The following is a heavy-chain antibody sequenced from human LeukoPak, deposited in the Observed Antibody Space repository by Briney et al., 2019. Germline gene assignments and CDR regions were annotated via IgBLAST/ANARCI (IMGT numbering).Heavy chain of an antibody. V-gene: IGHV3-23*01. CDR1: GLTFSTYA. J-gene: IGHJ4*02. CDR3: ANERAGYTNPYYFDY. D-gene: IGHD3-16*02. CDR2: ISGSGANT. Sequence: GGSLRLSCAASGLTFSTYAMSWVRQAPGKGLEWVSTISGSGANTYYADSVRGRFTISRDNSKNTLYLHMNSLRAEDTAVYYCANERAGYTNPYYFDYWGQRTLVTVSS.